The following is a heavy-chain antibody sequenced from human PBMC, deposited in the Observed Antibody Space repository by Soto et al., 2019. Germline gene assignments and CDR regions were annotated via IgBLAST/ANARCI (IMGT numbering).Heavy chain of an antibody. CDR1: GGSINSYY. D-gene: IGHD2-21*02. J-gene: IGHJ5*02. CDR3: AKTALGWLDP. V-gene: IGHV4-59*01. CDR2: IFYSGGSGST. Sequence: SETLSLTCSVSGGSINSYYWSWIRQPPGKGLEWIGYIFYSGGSGSTNYNPSLKSRVTISVDTSKNQFSLKVSSVTAADTAVYYCAKTALGWLDPWGQGTLVTVSS.